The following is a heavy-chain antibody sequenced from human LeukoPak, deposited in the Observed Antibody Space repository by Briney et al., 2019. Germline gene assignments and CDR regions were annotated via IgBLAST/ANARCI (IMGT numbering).Heavy chain of an antibody. V-gene: IGHV3-74*01. Sequence: GGSLRLSCAASGFTFSSYWMHWVRQAPGKGLVWVSRINGDGSGTSYADSVTGRFTVSRDNAKSTLYLQMNSLRAEDMAVYYCSSGDAHAFDIWGQGTMVTVSS. CDR1: GFTFSSYW. CDR3: SSGDAHAFDI. CDR2: INGDGSGT. J-gene: IGHJ3*02. D-gene: IGHD3-10*01.